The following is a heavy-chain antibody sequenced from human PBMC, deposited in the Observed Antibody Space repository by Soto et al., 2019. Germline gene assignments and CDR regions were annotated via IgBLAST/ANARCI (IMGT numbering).Heavy chain of an antibody. Sequence: EVQLLESGGDLVQPGGSLRLSCVASRFTFSNYVMSWVRQAPGKGLEWVSAISGSGGNTNYADSVKGRFTISRDNSKNTLFLQMNSLRAEDTAVYYCVKEVAGMGNWFDPWGQGTLVTVSS. CDR3: VKEVAGMGNWFDP. D-gene: IGHD6-19*01. CDR2: ISGSGGNT. CDR1: RFTFSNYV. J-gene: IGHJ5*02. V-gene: IGHV3-23*01.